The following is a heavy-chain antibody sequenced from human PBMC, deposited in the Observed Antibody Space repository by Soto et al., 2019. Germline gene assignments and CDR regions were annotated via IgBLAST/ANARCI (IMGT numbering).Heavy chain of an antibody. CDR1: GYTFTSYG. CDR3: ARGRKNCTNGVCSFYGKDV. Sequence: QVQLVQSGAEVKKPGASVKVSCKASGYTFTSYGISWVRQAPGQGLEWMGWISAYNGNTNYAQKFQGRITMTTQTSAGTDYMELRIPRSDDTGLLFFARGRKNCTNGVCSFYGKDVWGQGTTVTVSS. D-gene: IGHD2-8*01. J-gene: IGHJ6*01. V-gene: IGHV1-18*01. CDR2: ISAYNGNT.